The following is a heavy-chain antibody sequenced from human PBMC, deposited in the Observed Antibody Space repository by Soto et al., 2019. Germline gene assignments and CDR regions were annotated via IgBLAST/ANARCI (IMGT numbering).Heavy chain of an antibody. Sequence: QITLKESGPPLVKPTQTLTLTCTFSGFSLSTSGVGVGWIRQPPGKALEWLALIYWDDDKRYSPSLKSRLTITKDTSKNQVVLTMTNMDPVDTATYYCAHSVWKLTGGYFDYWGQGTLVTVSS. J-gene: IGHJ4*02. CDR3: AHSVWKLTGGYFDY. CDR1: GFSLSTSGVG. CDR2: IYWDDDK. D-gene: IGHD1-1*01. V-gene: IGHV2-5*02.